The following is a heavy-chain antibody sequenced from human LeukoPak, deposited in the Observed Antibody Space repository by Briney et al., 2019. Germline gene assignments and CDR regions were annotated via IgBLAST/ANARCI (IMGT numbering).Heavy chain of an antibody. CDR3: AREGNRSSNSSASYPLDY. V-gene: IGHV1-8*01. CDR2: MNPHSGNT. D-gene: IGHD1-26*01. J-gene: IGHJ4*02. CDR1: GYTFSSND. Sequence: ASVKVSCKASGYTFSSNDINWVRQATGQGLEWMGWMNPHSGNTGYAQKFQGRVTITRNSSISTAYMELSSLRSEDTAVYYCAREGNRSSNSSASYPLDYWGQGTLVTVSS.